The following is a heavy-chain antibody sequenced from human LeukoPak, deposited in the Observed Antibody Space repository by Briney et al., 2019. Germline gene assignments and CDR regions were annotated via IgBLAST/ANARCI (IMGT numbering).Heavy chain of an antibody. Sequence: ASVKVSCKVSGYTLTELSMHWVRQAPGKGLEWMGGFDPEDGETIYAQKFQGRVTMTEDTSTDTAYMELSSLRSEDTAVYYCATAGAYSGYDAYYYYGMDVWGQGTTVTVSS. CDR3: ATAGAYSGYDAYYYYGMDV. J-gene: IGHJ6*02. V-gene: IGHV1-24*01. D-gene: IGHD5-12*01. CDR1: GYTLTELS. CDR2: FDPEDGET.